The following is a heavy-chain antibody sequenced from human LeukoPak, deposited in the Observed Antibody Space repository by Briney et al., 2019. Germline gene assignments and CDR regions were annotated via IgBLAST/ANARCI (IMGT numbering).Heavy chain of an antibody. CDR2: IKSKTDGGTT. D-gene: IGHD3-22*01. J-gene: IGHJ4*02. V-gene: IGHV3-15*01. CDR1: GFTFSNAW. CDR3: TTDPLEIYYYDSSGYPDW. Sequence: GGSLRLSCAVSGFTFSNAWMSWVRQAPGKGLEWVGRIKSKTDGGTTDYAAPVKGRFTISRDDSKNTLYLQMNSLKTEDTAVYYCTTDPLEIYYYDSSGYPDWWGQGTLVTVSS.